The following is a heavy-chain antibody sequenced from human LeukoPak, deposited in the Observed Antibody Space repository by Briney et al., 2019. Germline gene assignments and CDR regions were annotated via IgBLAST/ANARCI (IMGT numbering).Heavy chain of an antibody. J-gene: IGHJ4*02. CDR2: INPTGGST. D-gene: IGHD3-22*01. CDR1: GYTFTSYY. CDR3: ARGLEYYDSSGSHFDY. V-gene: IGHV1-46*01. Sequence: ASVKVSCKASGYTFTSYYMNWVRQAPGQGLEWMGVINPTGGSTSYAQKFQGGVTMTRDTSTSTVYMELSSLRSEDTAVYYCARGLEYYDSSGSHFDYWGQGTLVTVSS.